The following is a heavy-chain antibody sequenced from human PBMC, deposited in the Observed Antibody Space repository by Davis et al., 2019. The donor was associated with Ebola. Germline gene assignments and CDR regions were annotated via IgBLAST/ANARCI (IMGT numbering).Heavy chain of an antibody. J-gene: IGHJ4*02. CDR2: FDPEHGGA. Sequence: ASVTVSCKVTEYTHAELSIHWVRQVPGKGLEWMGSFDPEHGGAIYSKKFQGRVTMIDDTSTETADMELSRLRAEYTAGYYCTIGGTTGGFDYWGQGTLITVSS. V-gene: IGHV1-24*01. D-gene: IGHD1-14*01. CDR3: TIGGTTGGFDY. CDR1: EYTHAELS.